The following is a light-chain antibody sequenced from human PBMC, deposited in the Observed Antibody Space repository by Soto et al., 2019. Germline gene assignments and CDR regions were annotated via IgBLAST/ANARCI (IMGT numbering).Light chain of an antibody. CDR2: GAS. Sequence: EIVLTQSPGTLSVSPGERATLSCRASQSVSSKLAWYQQKPGQAPRLLFYGASTGATGIPARFSGSGSETEFTLSISSLRSEDFAVYYCQQYNNWPGTFGQGTKVDIK. V-gene: IGKV3-15*01. CDR1: QSVSSK. J-gene: IGKJ1*01. CDR3: QQYNNWPGT.